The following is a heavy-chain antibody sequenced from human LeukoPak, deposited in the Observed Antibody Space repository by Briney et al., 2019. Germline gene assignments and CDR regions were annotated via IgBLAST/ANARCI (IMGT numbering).Heavy chain of an antibody. CDR3: AKDFANTAMVGGLDY. V-gene: IGHV3-30*02. J-gene: IGHJ4*02. CDR2: IRYDGSNK. CDR1: GFTFSSYG. D-gene: IGHD5-18*01. Sequence: PGGSLRLSCAASGFTFSSYGMHWVRQAPGKGLEWVAFIRYDGSNKYYADSVKGRFTISRDNSKNTLYLQMNSLRAEDTAVYYCAKDFANTAMVGGLDYWGQGTLVTVSS.